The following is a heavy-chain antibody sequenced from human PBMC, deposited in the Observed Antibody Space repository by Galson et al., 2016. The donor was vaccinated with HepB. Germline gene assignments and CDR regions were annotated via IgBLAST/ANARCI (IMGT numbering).Heavy chain of an antibody. Sequence: SVKVSCKASGYTFTNYYMHWVRQVPGEGLDWMGKIDPSGATTHNSQKFQGRLTMTRDTSTSTVYMELSSLRFEDTAVYYCARGPYNEFWSGYSHFDFWGQGTLVTVSS. CDR1: GYTFTNYY. CDR3: ARGPYNEFWSGYSHFDF. D-gene: IGHD3-3*01. CDR2: IDPSGATT. V-gene: IGHV1-46*01. J-gene: IGHJ4*02.